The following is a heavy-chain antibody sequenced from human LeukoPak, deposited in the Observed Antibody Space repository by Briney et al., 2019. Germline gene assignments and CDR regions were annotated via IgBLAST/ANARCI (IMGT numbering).Heavy chain of an antibody. V-gene: IGHV3-13*01. J-gene: IGHJ3*01. Sequence: PGGSLRLSCAASGFTFSSYSMNWVRQAPGKGLEWVSGIGIPGDTYYPASVKGRFTISRENAKNSFYLQMNSLRVEDTAVYYCVRAHVAAGLALDLWGQGTMVTVSS. D-gene: IGHD2-15*01. CDR2: IGIPGDT. CDR1: GFTFSSYS. CDR3: VRAHVAAGLALDL.